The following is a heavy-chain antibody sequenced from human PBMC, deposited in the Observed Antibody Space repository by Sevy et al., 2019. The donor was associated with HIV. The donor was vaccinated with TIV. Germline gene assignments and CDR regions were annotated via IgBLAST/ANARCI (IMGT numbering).Heavy chain of an antibody. J-gene: IGHJ6*02. CDR2: IKRDGSEK. CDR3: ARDCNSASYLWGLDV. V-gene: IGHV3-7*03. Sequence: GGSLRLSCAASGFTFSNYWMTWVRQAPGKGLEWVANIKRDGSEKYYVDSVKGRFTISRDNAKNSLYLQMNSLRAEDTALYYCARDCNSASYLWGLDVWGQGTTVTVSS. CDR1: GFTFSNYW. D-gene: IGHD2-2*01.